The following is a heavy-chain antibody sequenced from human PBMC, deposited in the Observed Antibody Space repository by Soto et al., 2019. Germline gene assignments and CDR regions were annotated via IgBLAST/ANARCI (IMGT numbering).Heavy chain of an antibody. J-gene: IGHJ4*02. D-gene: IGHD3-16*01. CDR2: ISDGDGDT. CDR3: ARGGPDLATIGSFDY. Sequence: EVLLLQSGGGLVQPGGSLRLSCAAAGFTFSNYAMTWVRQAPGKGLEWVSDISDGDGDTHYADSVKGRFTISRDNSKNTLYLQMSSLRAEDAAVYYCARGGPDLATIGSFDYWGQGTLVTVSS. V-gene: IGHV3-23*01. CDR1: GFTFSNYA.